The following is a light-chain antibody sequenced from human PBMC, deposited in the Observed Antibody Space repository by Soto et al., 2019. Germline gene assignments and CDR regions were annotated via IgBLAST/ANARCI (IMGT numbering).Light chain of an antibody. CDR1: ASTIGRNY. CDR2: RNS. V-gene: IGLV1-47*01. CDR3: AAWDDNLSGLYV. J-gene: IGLJ1*01. Sequence: QSVLTQSPSASGTPGHRVTISCSGSASTIGRNYVYWYQQLPGPAPKHLIYRNSQRHSVVPDRYSGSKAGTSASLVISGRLSEDEADYYCAAWDDNLSGLYVFGAGTKLTVL.